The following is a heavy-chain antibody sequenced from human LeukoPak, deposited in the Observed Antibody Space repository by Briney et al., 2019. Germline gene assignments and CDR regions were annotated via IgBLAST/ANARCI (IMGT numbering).Heavy chain of an antibody. CDR2: ISGDGGST. V-gene: IGHV3-43*02. Sequence: GGSLRLSCAASGFTSDDYAMHWVRQAPGKGLEWVSLISGDGGSTYYADSVKGRFTISRDNGKSSLYLQMNSLRTEDTALYYCAKDITMVRGVIAPFGYWGQGTLVTVSS. CDR3: AKDITMVRGVIAPFGY. CDR1: GFTSDDYA. D-gene: IGHD3-10*01. J-gene: IGHJ4*02.